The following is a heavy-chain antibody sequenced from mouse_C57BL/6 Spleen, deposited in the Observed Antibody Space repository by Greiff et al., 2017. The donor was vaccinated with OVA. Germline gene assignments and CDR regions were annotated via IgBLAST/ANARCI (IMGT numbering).Heavy chain of an antibody. J-gene: IGHJ4*01. Sequence: QVQLQQSGAELVRPGASVTLSCKASGYTFTDYEMHWVKQTPVHGLEWIGAIDPETGGTAYNQKFKGKAILTADKSSSTAYMELRSLTSEDSAVYYGTRGPLATKAYYYAMDYWGQGTSVTVSS. CDR1: GYTFTDYE. CDR3: TRGPLATKAYYYAMDY. V-gene: IGHV1-15*01. CDR2: IDPETGGT.